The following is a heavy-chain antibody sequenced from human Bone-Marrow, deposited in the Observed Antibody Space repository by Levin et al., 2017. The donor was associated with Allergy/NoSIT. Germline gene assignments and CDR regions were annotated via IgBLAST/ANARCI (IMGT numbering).Heavy chain of an antibody. CDR3: ARGYYGSGSYYLDY. V-gene: IGHV1-46*01. J-gene: IGHJ4*02. Sequence: TRYYMHWVRQAPGQGLEWMGVINPSGGSTTYAQKFQGTVAMTRDTSTSTVHMELSSLRSEDTAVYYCARGYYGSGSYYLDYWGQGTLVTVSS. D-gene: IGHD3-10*01. CDR2: INPSGGST. CDR1: TRYY.